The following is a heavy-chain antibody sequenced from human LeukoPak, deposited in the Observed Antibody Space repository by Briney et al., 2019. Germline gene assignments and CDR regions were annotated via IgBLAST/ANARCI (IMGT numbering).Heavy chain of an antibody. Sequence: PSETLSLTCTVSGGSISSYYWSWIRQPAGKGLERIGRIYTSGSTNYNPSLKSRVTMSVDTSKNQFSLKLSSVTAADTAVYYCARGYSGYEGDAFDIWGQGTMVTVSS. J-gene: IGHJ3*02. CDR2: IYTSGST. CDR1: GGSISSYY. CDR3: ARGYSGYEGDAFDI. V-gene: IGHV4-4*07. D-gene: IGHD5-12*01.